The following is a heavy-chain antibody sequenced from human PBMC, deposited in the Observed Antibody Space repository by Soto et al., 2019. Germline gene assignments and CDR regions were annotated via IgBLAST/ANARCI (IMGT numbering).Heavy chain of an antibody. D-gene: IGHD3-16*02. V-gene: IGHV3-23*01. Sequence: PGGSLRLSCAASGFTFSSYAMSWVRQAPGKGLEWVSAISGSGGSTYYADSVKGRFTISRDNSKNTLYLQMNSLRAEDTAVYYCAKDRSYYDYIWGSYRDAFDIWGQGTMVTVSS. CDR2: ISGSGGST. CDR1: GFTFSSYA. J-gene: IGHJ3*02. CDR3: AKDRSYYDYIWGSYRDAFDI.